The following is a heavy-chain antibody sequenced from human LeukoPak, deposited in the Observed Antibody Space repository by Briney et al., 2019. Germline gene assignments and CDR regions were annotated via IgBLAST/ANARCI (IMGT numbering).Heavy chain of an antibody. CDR3: ARLSTAGYSSGWYPGY. V-gene: IGHV4-59*08. D-gene: IGHD6-19*01. CDR2: IYHSGST. J-gene: IGHJ4*02. Sequence: SETLSLTCTVSGGSISNDYWSWIRQTPGKGLEWIGYIYHSGSTNSNPSLKSRVTISVDTSKNQFSLKLSSVTAADTAVYYCARLSTAGYSSGWYPGYWGQGTLVTVSS. CDR1: GGSISNDY.